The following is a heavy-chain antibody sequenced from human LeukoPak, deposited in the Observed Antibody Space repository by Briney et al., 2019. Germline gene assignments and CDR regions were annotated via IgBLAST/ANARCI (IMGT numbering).Heavy chain of an antibody. CDR1: GYPFTSYD. CDR3: ARDSTTGRAAFDI. J-gene: IGHJ3*02. D-gene: IGHD6-13*01. Sequence: ASVKLFCKSSGYPFTSYDIRWVRQPSAQGLEWMGWISAYNGNTNYAQKLQGRVTMTTDTSTSTAYMELRSLRSDDTAVYYCARDSTTGRAAFDIWGQGTMVTVSS. CDR2: ISAYNGNT. V-gene: IGHV1-18*01.